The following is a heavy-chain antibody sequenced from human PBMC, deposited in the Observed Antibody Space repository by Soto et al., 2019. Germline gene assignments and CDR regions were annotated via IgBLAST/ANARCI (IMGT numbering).Heavy chain of an antibody. V-gene: IGHV3-7*03. D-gene: IGHD6-19*01. J-gene: IGHJ4*02. CDR3: ANGPPSSSGCKPAVGYFDY. CDR2: IKGSGCEK. Sequence: GGSLRLSCAASGFTFSSYWMSWVRQAPGKGLEWVANIKGSGCEKYYVDSVKGRFTISRDNAKNTLYLQMNSLRAEDTAVYYCANGPPSSSGCKPAVGYFDYWGQGTPVSVSS. CDR1: GFTFSSYW.